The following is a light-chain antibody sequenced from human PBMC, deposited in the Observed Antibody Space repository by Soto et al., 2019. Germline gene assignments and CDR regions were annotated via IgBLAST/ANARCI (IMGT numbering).Light chain of an antibody. CDR3: QQYGNPPPNA. V-gene: IGKV3-20*01. Sequence: EIVLTQSPGTLSLSPGERATLSCRASQSVSSSYLAWYQQKPGQAPRVLIHGASSRATGIPDRFSGSGSGTDFTLTISRLEPEDLAVYVCQQYGNPPPNAFGQGTKVEIK. CDR1: QSVSSSY. CDR2: GAS. J-gene: IGKJ2*01.